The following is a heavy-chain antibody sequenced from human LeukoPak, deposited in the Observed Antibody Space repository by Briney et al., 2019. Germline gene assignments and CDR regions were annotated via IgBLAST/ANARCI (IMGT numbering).Heavy chain of an antibody. CDR3: ARGHYGLGV. J-gene: IGHJ6*02. CDR2: ITPSGTST. Sequence: WGSLRLSCAASGLTFSDFYMSWIRQAPGKGLEWVSYITPSGTSTYYADSVKGRFTISRDNAKNSLDLQMNSLRAEDTAVYYCARGHYGLGVWGQGTTVTVSS. V-gene: IGHV3-11*01. CDR1: GLTFSDFY.